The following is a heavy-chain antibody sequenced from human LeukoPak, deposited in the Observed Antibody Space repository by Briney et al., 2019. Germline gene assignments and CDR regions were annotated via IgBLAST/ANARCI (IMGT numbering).Heavy chain of an antibody. J-gene: IGHJ4*02. V-gene: IGHV4-34*01. CDR1: GGSFSGYY. CDR3: ARAWYYYDSSGYYPFDY. D-gene: IGHD3-22*01. CDR2: INHSGST. Sequence: SETLSLTCAVYGGSFSGYYWSWIRQPPGKGLEWIGEINHSGSTNYNPSLKSRVIISVDTSKNQFSLKLSSVTAADTAVYYCARAWYYYDSSGYYPFDYWGQGTLVTVSS.